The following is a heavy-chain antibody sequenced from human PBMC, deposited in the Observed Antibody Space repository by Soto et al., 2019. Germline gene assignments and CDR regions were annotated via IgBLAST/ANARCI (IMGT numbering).Heavy chain of an antibody. D-gene: IGHD5-18*01. Sequence: QVQLVQSGAEVKKPGSSVKVSCKASGGTFTRHPISWVRQAPGHGLEWMGGVIPFSDTIPYAQKFQGRVTISADESTSTAYMELSSLRSDDTAVYYCTREGYKYGRPANLDSWGQGTLVTVSS. CDR1: GGTFTRHP. CDR3: TREGYKYGRPANLDS. J-gene: IGHJ4*02. V-gene: IGHV1-69*01. CDR2: VIPFSDTI.